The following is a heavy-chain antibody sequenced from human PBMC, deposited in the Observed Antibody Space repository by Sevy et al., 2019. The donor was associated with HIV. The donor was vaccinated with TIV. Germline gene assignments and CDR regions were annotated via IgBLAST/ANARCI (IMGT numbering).Heavy chain of an antibody. J-gene: IGHJ6*02. V-gene: IGHV1-18*01. CDR1: GYTFTSYG. CDR2: ISAYNGNT. CDR3: ARDLARLPFPSPYSNPPYYYYYGMDV. Sequence: ASVKVSCKASGYTFTSYGISWVRQAPGQGLEWMGWISAYNGNTNYAQKLQGRVTMTTDTSTSTAYMELRSLRSDDTAVYYCARDLARLPFPSPYSNPPYYYYYGMDVWGQGTTVTVSS. D-gene: IGHD4-4*01.